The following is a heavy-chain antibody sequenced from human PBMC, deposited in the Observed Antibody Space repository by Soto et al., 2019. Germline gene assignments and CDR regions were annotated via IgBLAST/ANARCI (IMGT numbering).Heavy chain of an antibody. CDR2: IYSSGTT. V-gene: IGHV4-4*07. J-gene: IGHJ4*02. D-gene: IGHD6-19*01. CDR1: GGSISTYF. CDR3: ARGPTYAGAWCDY. Sequence: QVQLQESGPGLMKPSETLSLTCTVSGGSISTYFWSWIRQPAGKGLEWIGRIYSSGTTNYNPSLKNRVTMSVDTAQNQFCLKLTSVAAAGPAVYYCARGPTYAGAWCDYWGQGTLVTVSS.